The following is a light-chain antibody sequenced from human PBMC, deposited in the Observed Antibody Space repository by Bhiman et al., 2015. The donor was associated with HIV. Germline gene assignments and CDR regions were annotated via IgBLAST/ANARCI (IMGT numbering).Light chain of an antibody. Sequence: QSALTQPASVSGSPGQSITISCAGTSSDVGGYNYVSWYQQHPGKAPKLIIYEVSKRPSGVPDRFSGSKSGNTASLTVSGLQADDEADYYCSSYAGHNIYVFGTGTKVTVL. CDR1: SSDVGGYNY. CDR3: SSYAGHNIYV. CDR2: EVS. J-gene: IGLJ1*01. V-gene: IGLV2-23*02.